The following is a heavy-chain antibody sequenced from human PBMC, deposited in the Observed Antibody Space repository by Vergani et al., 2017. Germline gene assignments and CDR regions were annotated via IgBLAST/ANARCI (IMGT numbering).Heavy chain of an antibody. D-gene: IGHD3-9*01. Sequence: EVQLVESGGVVVQPGGSLRLSCAASGFTFDDYTMHWVRQAPGKGLEWVSLISWDGGSTYYADSVKGRFTISIDNSKNSLYLQMNSLRTDDTALYYCAKDRLDYDILTGYSYFDDWGQGTLVTVSS. CDR1: GFTFDDYT. CDR2: ISWDGGST. CDR3: AKDRLDYDILTGYSYFDD. V-gene: IGHV3-43*01. J-gene: IGHJ4*02.